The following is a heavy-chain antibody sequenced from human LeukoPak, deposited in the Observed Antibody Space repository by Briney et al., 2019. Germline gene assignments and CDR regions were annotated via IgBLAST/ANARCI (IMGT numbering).Heavy chain of an antibody. Sequence: GGSLRLSCAASGFTFSSYWMSWVRQAPGKGLEWVANIKQDGSEKYYVDSVKGRFTISRDNAKYSLYLQMNSLRAEDTAVHYCARDRGHYDFWSGYEEYYFDYWGQGTLVTVSS. CDR1: GFTFSSYW. D-gene: IGHD3-3*01. CDR2: IKQDGSEK. V-gene: IGHV3-7*01. J-gene: IGHJ4*02. CDR3: ARDRGHYDFWSGYEEYYFDY.